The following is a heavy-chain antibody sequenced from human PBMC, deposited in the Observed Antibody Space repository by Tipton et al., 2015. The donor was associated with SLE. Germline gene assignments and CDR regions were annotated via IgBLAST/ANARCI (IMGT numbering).Heavy chain of an antibody. Sequence: TLSLTCTVSGGSISSGGYYWSWIRQHPGKGLEWVGYIYYSGSTYYTPSLKSRVTISVDTSKNQSSLKLSSVTAADTAVYYCARRYSSSWYPSRAVYYFDYWGQGTLVTVSS. CDR3: ARRYSSSWYPSRAVYYFDY. V-gene: IGHV4-31*03. J-gene: IGHJ4*02. CDR2: IYYSGST. CDR1: GGSISSGGYY. D-gene: IGHD6-13*01.